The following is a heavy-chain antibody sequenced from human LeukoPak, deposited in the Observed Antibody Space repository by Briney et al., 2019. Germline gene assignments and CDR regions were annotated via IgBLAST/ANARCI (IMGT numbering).Heavy chain of an antibody. V-gene: IGHV4-61*02. Sequence: SETLSLTCTVSGGSISSGSYYWSWIRQPAGKGLEWIGRIYTSGSTNYNPSLKSRVTISVDTSKNQFSLKLSSVTAADTAVYYCARGLQENYFDYWGQGTLVTVSP. J-gene: IGHJ4*02. CDR3: ARGLQENYFDY. D-gene: IGHD5-24*01. CDR1: GGSISSGSYY. CDR2: IYTSGST.